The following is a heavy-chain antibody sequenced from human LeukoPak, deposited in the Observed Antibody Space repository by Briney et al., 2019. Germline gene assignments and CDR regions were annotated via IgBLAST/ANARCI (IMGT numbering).Heavy chain of an antibody. J-gene: IGHJ4*02. CDR2: IYTSGST. Sequence: SQTLSLTCTVSGGSISSGSYYWSWIRQPAGKGLEWIGRIYTSGSTNYNPSLKSRVTISVDTSKNQFSLKLTSVTAADTAVYYCARGVNSGYFDYCGQGTLVTVSS. V-gene: IGHV4-61*02. CDR1: GGSISSGSYY. CDR3: ARGVNSGYFDY. D-gene: IGHD1-26*01.